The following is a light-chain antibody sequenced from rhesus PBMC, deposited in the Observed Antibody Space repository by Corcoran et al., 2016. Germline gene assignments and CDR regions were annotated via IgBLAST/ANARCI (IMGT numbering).Light chain of an antibody. J-gene: IGKJ3*01. Sequence: DIQMTQSPSSLSASVGDTVTITCRARQGISRYLNWFQQKPGKAPKLLIYAASILERGVPSRLSGSGSGKDFTLTISSLQPEDFATYYCLQHHSYPFTFGPGTKLDIK. CDR2: AAS. CDR1: QGISRY. V-gene: IGKV1-28*02. CDR3: LQHHSYPFT.